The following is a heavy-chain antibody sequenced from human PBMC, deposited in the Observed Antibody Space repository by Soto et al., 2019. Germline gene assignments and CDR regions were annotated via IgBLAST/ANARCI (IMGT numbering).Heavy chain of an antibody. V-gene: IGHV4-4*02. CDR2: IYHSGST. CDR3: ARQTYDILTGFSVDV. D-gene: IGHD3-9*01. J-gene: IGHJ6*02. Sequence: SETLSLTCAVSGGSISSSNWWSWVRQPPGKGLEWIGEIYHSGSTNYNPSLKSRVTISVDKSKNQFSLKLSSVTAADTAVYYCARQTYDILTGFSVDVWGQGTTVTVSS. CDR1: GGSISSSNW.